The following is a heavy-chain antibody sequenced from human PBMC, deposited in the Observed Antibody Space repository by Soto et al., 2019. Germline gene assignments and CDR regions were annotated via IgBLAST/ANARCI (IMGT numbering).Heavy chain of an antibody. CDR1: GGTFSSYA. Sequence: QVQLEQSGAEVKKPGYSVKVSCKASGGTFSSYAISWVRQGPGQGLEWMGGIIPIFGTPNYAQKFQGRVTITADESTSTAYMDLNSLRSEDTAVYYCARVDYGDSEYFQHWGQGTLVPVSS. J-gene: IGHJ1*01. CDR3: ARVDYGDSEYFQH. V-gene: IGHV1-69*01. CDR2: IIPIFGTP. D-gene: IGHD4-17*01.